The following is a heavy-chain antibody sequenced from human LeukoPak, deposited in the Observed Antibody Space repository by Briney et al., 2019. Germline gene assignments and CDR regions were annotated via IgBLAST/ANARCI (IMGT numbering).Heavy chain of an antibody. Sequence: ASVKVSCKASGYTFISYDINWVRQATGQGLEWMGWMNPNSGNTGYAQKFQGRVTVTRNTSTSTAYMELRSLTSEDTAVYYCARDSFGFRASFLPWGQGTLVTVSS. D-gene: IGHD3-22*01. J-gene: IGHJ5*02. CDR2: MNPNSGNT. CDR3: ARDSFGFRASFLP. V-gene: IGHV1-8*01. CDR1: GYTFISYD.